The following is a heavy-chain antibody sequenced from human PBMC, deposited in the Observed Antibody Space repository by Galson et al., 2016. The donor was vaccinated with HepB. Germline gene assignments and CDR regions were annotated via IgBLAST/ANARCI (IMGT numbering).Heavy chain of an antibody. CDR1: GYIFSNYH. V-gene: IGHV1-18*01. CDR3: VRDNKISDYDFWSGSDADDVVLPRFDV. CDR2: ISLYSGNT. D-gene: IGHD3-3*01. J-gene: IGHJ3*01. Sequence: SVKVSCKGSGYIFSNYHLTWVRQAPGQGLEWMGWISLYSGNTKYAQNFQGRATMTTDTSTSTAYMELRSLRSDDTATYYCVRDNKISDYDFWSGSDADDVVLPRFDVWGQGTVVTVSS.